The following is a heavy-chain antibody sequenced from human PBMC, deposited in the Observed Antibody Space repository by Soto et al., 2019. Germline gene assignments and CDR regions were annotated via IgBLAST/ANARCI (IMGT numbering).Heavy chain of an antibody. Sequence: QVQLVQSGAEVKKPGASVKVSCKASGYTFTSYDINWVRQATGQGLEWMGWMNPNSGNTGYAQKFQGRATMTRNTXXRTAYMRLSSLRSEDTAVYYCARGRGHSSGWYGDYWGQGTLVTVSS. CDR1: GYTFTSYD. V-gene: IGHV1-8*01. J-gene: IGHJ4*02. CDR3: ARGRGHSSGWYGDY. CDR2: MNPNSGNT. D-gene: IGHD6-19*01.